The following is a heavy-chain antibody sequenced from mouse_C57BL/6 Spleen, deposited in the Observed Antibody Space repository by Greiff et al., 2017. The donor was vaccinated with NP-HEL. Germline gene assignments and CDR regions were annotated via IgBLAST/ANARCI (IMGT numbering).Heavy chain of an antibody. CDR2: ISDGGSYT. CDR3: ARGGRFAY. V-gene: IGHV5-4*01. J-gene: IGHJ3*01. Sequence: EVQLVESGGGLVKPGGSLKLSCAASGFTFSSYAMSWVRQTPEKRLEWVATISDGGSYTYYPDNVKGRVTISRDNAKNNLYLQMSNLKSEDTAMYYCARGGRFAYWGQGTLVTVSA. CDR1: GFTFSSYA.